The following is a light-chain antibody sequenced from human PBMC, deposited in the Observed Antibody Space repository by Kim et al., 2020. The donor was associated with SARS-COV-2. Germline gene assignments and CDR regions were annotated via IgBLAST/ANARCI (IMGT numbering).Light chain of an antibody. Sequence: GQTVTITGAGTSSEVCGYNYVSCNKKNLRKAPRLVMCEVRKGPTAVPDRLSGAKAGNTAYLSVSGLQAEDEADYYCSANTGSNAFVFGGGTKVTVL. V-gene: IGLV2-8*01. CDR2: EVR. CDR3: SANTGSNAFV. CDR1: SSEVCGYNY. J-gene: IGLJ1*01.